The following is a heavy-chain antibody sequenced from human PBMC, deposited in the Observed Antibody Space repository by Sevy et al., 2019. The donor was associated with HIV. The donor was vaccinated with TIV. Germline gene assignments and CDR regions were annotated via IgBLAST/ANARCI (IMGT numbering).Heavy chain of an antibody. CDR3: AKDRGIVEYVQH. Sequence: GGSLRLSCAASGFTFSSYGMHWVRQAPGKGLEWVAVISYDGSNKYYADSVKGRFTISRDNSKNTLYLQMNSLRAEDTAVYYCAKDRGIVEYVQHWGQGTLVTVSS. CDR1: GFTFSSYG. J-gene: IGHJ1*01. D-gene: IGHD1-26*01. V-gene: IGHV3-30*18. CDR2: ISYDGSNK.